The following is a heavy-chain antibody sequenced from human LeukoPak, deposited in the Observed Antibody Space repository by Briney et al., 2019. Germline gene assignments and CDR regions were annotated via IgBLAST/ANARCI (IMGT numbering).Heavy chain of an antibody. CDR2: ISYDGSNK. D-gene: IGHD2-15*01. V-gene: IGHV3-30*18. CDR1: GFTFSSYG. J-gene: IGHJ4*02. CDR3: AKDPKDHPSWFDY. Sequence: GGSLRLSCAASGFTFSSYGMHWVRQAPGKGLEWVAVISYDGSNKYYADSVKGRFTISRDNSKNTLYLQMNGLRAEDTAVYYCAKDPKDHPSWFDYWGQGTLVTVSS.